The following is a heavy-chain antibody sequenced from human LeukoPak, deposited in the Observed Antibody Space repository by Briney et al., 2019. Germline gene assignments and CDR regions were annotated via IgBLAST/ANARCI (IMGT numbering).Heavy chain of an antibody. Sequence: GGSLRLSCAASGFTFSSYAMHWVRQAPGKGLEWVAVISYDGSNKYYADSVKGRFTISRDNSKNTLYLQMNSLRAEDTAVYYCARDGVEDAFDIWGQGTMVTVSS. CDR2: ISYDGSNK. CDR3: ARDGVEDAFDI. CDR1: GFTFSSYA. J-gene: IGHJ3*02. V-gene: IGHV3-30-3*01. D-gene: IGHD3-3*01.